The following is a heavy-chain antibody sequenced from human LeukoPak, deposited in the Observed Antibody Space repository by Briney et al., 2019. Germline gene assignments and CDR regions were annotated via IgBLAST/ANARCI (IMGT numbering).Heavy chain of an antibody. J-gene: IGHJ4*02. D-gene: IGHD3-16*01. V-gene: IGHV3-7*01. Sequence: PGGSLRLSCAGSGFTFNHFWMSWFRQAPGGRLEWVGNIKNDGTEKYYLDSLMGRFTIPRDNAKQSVFLQMPSLRAEDTAVYFCVRDYVWGTENPDYWGQGTQVTVSS. CDR3: VRDYVWGTENPDY. CDR1: GFTFNHFW. CDR2: IKNDGTEK.